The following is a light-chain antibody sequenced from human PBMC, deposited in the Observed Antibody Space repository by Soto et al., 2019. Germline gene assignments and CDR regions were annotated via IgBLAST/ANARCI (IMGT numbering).Light chain of an antibody. CDR1: QSVSSSY. V-gene: IGKV3-20*01. Sequence: EIVLTQSPGTLSLSPGERATLSCRASQSVSSSYLAWYQQKPGQAPRLLIYGASSRATGIPDRFSGSGSGTDFTLTISRLELEDFAVYYCQQYGSSPGLFTFGPGTKVDIK. CDR3: QQYGSSPGLFT. CDR2: GAS. J-gene: IGKJ3*01.